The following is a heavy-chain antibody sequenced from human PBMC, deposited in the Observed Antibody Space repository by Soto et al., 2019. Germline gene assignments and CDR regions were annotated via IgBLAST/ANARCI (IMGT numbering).Heavy chain of an antibody. CDR3: ARDRGDYYGSGSYLGGVHYYYYYGMDV. D-gene: IGHD3-10*01. J-gene: IGHJ6*02. Sequence: GGSLRLSCAASGFTFSSYSMNWVRQAPGKRLEWVSSISSSSSYIYYADSVKGRFTISRDNVKNSLYLQMNSLRAEDTAVYYCARDRGDYYGSGSYLGGVHYYYYYGMDVWGQGTTVTVSS. CDR1: GFTFSSYS. CDR2: ISSSSSYI. V-gene: IGHV3-21*01.